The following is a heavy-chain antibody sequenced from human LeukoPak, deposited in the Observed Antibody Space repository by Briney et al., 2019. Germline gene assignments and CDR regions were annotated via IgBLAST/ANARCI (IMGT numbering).Heavy chain of an antibody. CDR2: INSDGSST. CDR3: ASTPVAVAAVDY. V-gene: IGHV3-74*01. Sequence: GGSLRLSCAASGFTFSSYWMHWVRQAPGKGLVWVSRINSDGSSTSYADSVEGRFTISRDNAKNTLYLQMNSLRAEDTAVYYCASTPVAVAAVDYWGQGTLVTVSS. D-gene: IGHD6-19*01. J-gene: IGHJ4*02. CDR1: GFTFSSYW.